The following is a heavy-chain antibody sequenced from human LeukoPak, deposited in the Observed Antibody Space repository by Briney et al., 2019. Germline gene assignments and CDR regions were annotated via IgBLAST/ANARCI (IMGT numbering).Heavy chain of an antibody. CDR2: ISYDGSDK. J-gene: IGHJ4*02. Sequence: RPGGSLRLSCAASGFTFSSYGMHWVRQAPGKGLEWVAVISYDGSDKYYADSVKGRFTISRDNAKNSLYLQMKSLRAEDTAVYYCARDLVGGDYWGQGTLVTVSS. V-gene: IGHV3-30*03. CDR3: ARDLVGGDY. D-gene: IGHD3-16*01. CDR1: GFTFSSYG.